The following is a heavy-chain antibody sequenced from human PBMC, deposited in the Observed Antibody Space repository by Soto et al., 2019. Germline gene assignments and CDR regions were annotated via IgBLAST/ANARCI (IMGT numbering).Heavy chain of an antibody. J-gene: IGHJ6*02. CDR2: IYYSGST. D-gene: IGHD2-2*01. Sequence: PSETLSLTCTVSGGSISSGDYYWSWIRQPPGKGLEWIGYIYYSGSTYYNPSLKSRVTISVDTSKNQFSLKLSSVTAADTAVYYCARLVLGYCSSTSRSDYGMDVWGQGTTVTVSS. CDR3: ARLVLGYCSSTSRSDYGMDV. CDR1: GGSISSGDYY. V-gene: IGHV4-30-4*01.